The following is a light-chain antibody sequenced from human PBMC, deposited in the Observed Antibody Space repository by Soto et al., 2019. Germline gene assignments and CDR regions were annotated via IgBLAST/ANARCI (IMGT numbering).Light chain of an antibody. Sequence: QSVLTQPPSASGAPGQRVTISCSGSRSNIGSNTVHWYQQFPGTAPKLLVYRTDHRPSGVPDRFSGSKSGTSASLAISGLQSEDEADYYCSSHNTIGTLQVFGPGTKVTVL. CDR2: RTD. CDR3: SSHNTIGTLQV. V-gene: IGLV1-44*01. CDR1: RSNIGSNT. J-gene: IGLJ1*01.